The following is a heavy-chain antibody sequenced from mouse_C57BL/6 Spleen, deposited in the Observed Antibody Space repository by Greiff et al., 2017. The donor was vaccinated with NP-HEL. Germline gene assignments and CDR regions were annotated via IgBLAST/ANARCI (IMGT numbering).Heavy chain of an antibody. CDR1: GYAFSSSW. CDR2: IYPGDGDT. CDR3: ARGYGSRSGY. D-gene: IGHD1-1*01. V-gene: IGHV1-82*01. J-gene: IGHJ4*01. Sequence: VQLQQSGPELVKPGASVKISCKASGYAFSSSWMNWVKQRPGKGLEWIGRIYPGDGDTNYNGKFKGKATLTADKSSSTAYMQLSSLTSEDSAVYLCARGYGSRSGYWGQGTSVTVSS.